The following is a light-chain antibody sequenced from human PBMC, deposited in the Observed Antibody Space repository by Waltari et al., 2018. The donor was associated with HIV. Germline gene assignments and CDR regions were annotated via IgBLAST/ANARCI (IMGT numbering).Light chain of an antibody. Sequence: QSVLTQPPSASGTPGQRVTISCSGSSSNIGSNYVYWYQQLPGTAPKLLISRNNQRPSGVPDRFSGSKSGTSASLAISGLRSEEEADYFCQSYDRSLSASVVFGGGTKLTVL. CDR2: RNN. V-gene: IGLV1-47*01. J-gene: IGLJ2*01. CDR3: QSYDRSLSASVV. CDR1: SSNIGSNY.